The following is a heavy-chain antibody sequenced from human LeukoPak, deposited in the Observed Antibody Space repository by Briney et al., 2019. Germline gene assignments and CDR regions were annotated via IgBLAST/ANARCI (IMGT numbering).Heavy chain of an antibody. Sequence: GGSLRLSCAASGFTFSNYWMHWVRQAPGKGLVWVSRIYNDGSSTSYADSVKGRFTISRDNAKSTLYLQMNSLRAEDTAVYYCARRAGAYSHPYDYWGQGTLVTVSS. V-gene: IGHV3-74*01. CDR1: GFTFSNYW. CDR2: IYNDGSST. CDR3: ARRAGAYSHPYDY. D-gene: IGHD4/OR15-4a*01. J-gene: IGHJ4*02.